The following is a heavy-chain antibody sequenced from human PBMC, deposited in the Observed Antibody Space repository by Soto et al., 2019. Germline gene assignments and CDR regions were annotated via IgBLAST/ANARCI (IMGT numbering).Heavy chain of an antibody. CDR3: ARDGHGMDV. CDR2: IFFTGST. J-gene: IGHJ6*02. Sequence: QMQLQESGPGLLKPSETLSLTCTVSGGSVSTGNYNWSWVRQTPGKVLEWIGNIFFTGSTHYNPSLTSRVTISVDTAKKQFSLELRSVTAADTAVYYCARDGHGMDVWGQGTTVTVSS. CDR1: GGSVSTGNYN. V-gene: IGHV4-61*01.